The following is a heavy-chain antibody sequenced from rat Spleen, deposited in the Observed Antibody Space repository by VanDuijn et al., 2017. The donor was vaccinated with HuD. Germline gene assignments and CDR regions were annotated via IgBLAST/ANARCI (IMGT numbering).Heavy chain of an antibody. J-gene: IGHJ3*01. CDR2: ISYDGSST. V-gene: IGHV5-29*01. Sequence: EVQLVESGGGLVQPGRSLKLSCAASGFTFSNYGMAWVRQAPTKGLEWVATISYDGSSTYYRDSVKGRFTISRDNAKSTLYLQMDSLRSEDTATYYCARHDYSSENWFAYWGQGTLVTVSS. CDR1: GFTFSNYG. CDR3: ARHDYSSENWFAY. D-gene: IGHD1-2*01.